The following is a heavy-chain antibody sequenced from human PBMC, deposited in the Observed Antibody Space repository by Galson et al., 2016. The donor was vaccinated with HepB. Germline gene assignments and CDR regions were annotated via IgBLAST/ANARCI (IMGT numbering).Heavy chain of an antibody. V-gene: IGHV1-69-2*01. J-gene: IGHJ6*03. Sequence: VKVSCKVSGYTFTDYYMHWVQQAPGKGLEWMGLVDPEDGKTIYAEKFQGRVTITADTSTDTAYMELSSLRSEDTAVYYCARGIIFYGDYEDYYYMDLWGKGTTVTVSS. CDR3: ARGIIFYGDYEDYYYMDL. CDR2: VDPEDGKT. CDR1: GYTFTDYY. D-gene: IGHD4-17*01.